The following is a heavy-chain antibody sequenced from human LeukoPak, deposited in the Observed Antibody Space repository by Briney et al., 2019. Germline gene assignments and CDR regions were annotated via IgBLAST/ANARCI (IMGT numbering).Heavy chain of an antibody. CDR2: ISWNSGSI. D-gene: IGHD1-26*01. CDR3: AKDGRWDWYFDL. J-gene: IGHJ2*01. Sequence: PGRSLRLSCAASGFTFDDYAMHWVRQAPGKGLEWVSGISWNSGSIGYADSVKGRFTISRDNAKNSLYLQMNSLRAEDTALYYCAKDGRWDWYFDLWGRGTLVTVSS. V-gene: IGHV3-9*01. CDR1: GFTFDDYA.